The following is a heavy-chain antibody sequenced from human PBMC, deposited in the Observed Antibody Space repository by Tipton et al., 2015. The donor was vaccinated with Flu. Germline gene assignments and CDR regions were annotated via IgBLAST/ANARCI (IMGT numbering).Heavy chain of an antibody. D-gene: IGHD3-10*01. V-gene: IGHV4-4*07. J-gene: IGHJ4*02. CDR2: VYSSGTT. CDR1: GGSLSSFY. Sequence: TLSLTCTVSGGSLSSFYWTWIRQSAGKGLEWIGRVYSSGTTNFNPSLKSRLTMSLDASKNQFSLTLNSVTAADTAVYYCATYYYGSGTQSAFDYWGQGTLVTVPS. CDR3: ATYYYGSGTQSAFDY.